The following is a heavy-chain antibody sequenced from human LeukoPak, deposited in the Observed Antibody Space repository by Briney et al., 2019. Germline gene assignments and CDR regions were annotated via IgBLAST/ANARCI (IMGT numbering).Heavy chain of an antibody. CDR2: ISSSSSYI. J-gene: IGHJ4*02. Sequence: GGSLRLSCAASGFTFSSYSMNWVRQAPGKGLEWVSSISSSSSYIYYADSVKGRFTISRDNAKNSLYLQMNSLRAEDTAVYYCARGEGLITRNRRTFDYWGQGTLVTVSS. D-gene: IGHD1-14*01. CDR1: GFTFSSYS. V-gene: IGHV3-21*01. CDR3: ARGEGLITRNRRTFDY.